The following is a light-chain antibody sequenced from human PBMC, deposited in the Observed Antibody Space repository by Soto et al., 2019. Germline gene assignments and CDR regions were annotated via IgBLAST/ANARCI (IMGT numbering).Light chain of an antibody. J-gene: IGKJ1*01. CDR2: RAS. CDR1: QSVSDN. CDR3: QQYGSSSWT. Sequence: EVLMTQSPDTLYVSPGERVTLSCRASQSVSDNLAWYQQKPGQGPRLLVYRASSRATGIPDRFSGSGSGTDFTLTISRLEPEDFAVYYCQQYGSSSWTFGQGTKVDIK. V-gene: IGKV3-20*01.